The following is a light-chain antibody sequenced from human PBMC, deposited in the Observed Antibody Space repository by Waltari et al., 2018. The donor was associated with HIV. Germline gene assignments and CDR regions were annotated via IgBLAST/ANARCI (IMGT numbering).Light chain of an antibody. CDR2: EDS. CDR3: SSYTSSSTWV. V-gene: IGLV2-14*01. J-gene: IGLJ3*02. CDR1: SDDVGGYNH. Sequence: QSALTQPASVSGSPGQSITISCTGSSDDVGGYNHVSWYQQHPGKAPKLRIYEDSNRPSGVSNRFSASKSANTASLTISGLQAEDEADYYCSSYTSSSTWVFGGGTKLTVL.